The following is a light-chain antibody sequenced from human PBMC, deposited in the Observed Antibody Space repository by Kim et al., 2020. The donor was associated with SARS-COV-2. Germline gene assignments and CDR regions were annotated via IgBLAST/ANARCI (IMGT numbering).Light chain of an antibody. CDR3: AVWESDLHSVV. CDR2: DDY. Sequence: GQEVTISCSGSISNIDRNYVSGYERVQGTAPIFLISDDYKRPSGIPDRCSGSESGSAATLGITGLQTRDEADYYCAVWESDLHSVVFGGGTQLTVL. V-gene: IGLV1-51*01. CDR1: ISNIDRNY. J-gene: IGLJ2*01.